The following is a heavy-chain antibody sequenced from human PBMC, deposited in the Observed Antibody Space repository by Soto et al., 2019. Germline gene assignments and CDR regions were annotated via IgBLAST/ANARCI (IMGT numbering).Heavy chain of an antibody. D-gene: IGHD3-10*01. CDR1: GYTFTNYY. CDR3: SRLTTMVREINDDPFDF. Sequence: GASVKVSCKASGYTFTNYYIHWVRQAPGQGLEWMGVINPTGGRASYALKFQGRVTLTRDTSTSTAYMELSSLRSDDTAVYFCSRLTTMVREINDDPFDFWGQGTLVTVSS. CDR2: INPTGGRA. J-gene: IGHJ4*03. V-gene: IGHV1-46*03.